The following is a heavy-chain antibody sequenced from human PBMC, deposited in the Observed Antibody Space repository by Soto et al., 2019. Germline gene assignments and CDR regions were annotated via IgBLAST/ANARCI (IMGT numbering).Heavy chain of an antibody. CDR3: ARLTVGAMNGVFDY. V-gene: IGHV1-18*01. J-gene: IGHJ4*02. D-gene: IGHD1-26*01. CDR1: GYTFTSYG. Sequence: QVQLVQSGAEVKKPGASVKVSCKASGYTFTSYGISWVRQAPGQGLEWMGWISAYNGNTNYAQKLQGRVTXXTXTXXSTAYMELRSLRSDDTAVYYCARLTVGAMNGVFDYWGQGTLVTVSS. CDR2: ISAYNGNT.